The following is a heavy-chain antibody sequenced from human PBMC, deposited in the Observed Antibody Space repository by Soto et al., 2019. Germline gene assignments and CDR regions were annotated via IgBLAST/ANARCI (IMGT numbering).Heavy chain of an antibody. CDR3: TRDGDGRMTTNPYYYYGMDV. J-gene: IGHJ6*02. V-gene: IGHV4-59*01. CDR2: VYYSGGA. D-gene: IGHD2-21*02. CDR1: GGSISGYY. Sequence: SETLSLTCTVSGGSISGYYWSWIRQPPGKGLEWIGNVYYSGGAKYNPSVKRRVSISVDTSKNQFSLNPSSVTAADTAVYYCTRDGDGRMTTNPYYYYGMDVWGPGITVTVSS.